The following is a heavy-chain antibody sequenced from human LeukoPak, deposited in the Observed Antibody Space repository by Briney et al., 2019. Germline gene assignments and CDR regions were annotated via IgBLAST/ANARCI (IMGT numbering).Heavy chain of an antibody. CDR2: IYYSGST. D-gene: IGHD5-12*01. CDR3: ARQPYSGSDHRFDY. CDR1: GGSISSGDYY. J-gene: IGHJ4*02. V-gene: IGHV4-30-4*01. Sequence: SQTLSLTCTVSGGSISSGDYYWSWIRQSPGKGLEWIGYIYYSGSTYYNPSLKSRVTISVDTSKNQFSLKLNSVTAADTAVYYCARQPYSGSDHRFDYWRQGTLATVSS.